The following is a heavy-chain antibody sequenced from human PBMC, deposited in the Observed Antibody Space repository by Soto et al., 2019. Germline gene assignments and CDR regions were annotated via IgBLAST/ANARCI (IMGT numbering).Heavy chain of an antibody. CDR3: ARDSPWPYYYDSSGYSYYYYYGMDV. D-gene: IGHD3-22*01. CDR1: GGTFSSYT. Sequence: GASVKVSCKASGGTFSSYTISWVRQAPGQGLEWMGRIIPILGIANYAQKFQGRVTITADKSTSTAYMELSSLRSEDTAVYYCARDSPWPYYYDSSGYSYYYYYGMDVWGQGTTVTVSS. CDR2: IIPILGIA. J-gene: IGHJ6*02. V-gene: IGHV1-69*04.